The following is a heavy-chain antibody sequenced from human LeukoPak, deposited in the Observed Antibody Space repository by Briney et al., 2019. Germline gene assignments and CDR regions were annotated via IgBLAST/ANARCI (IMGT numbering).Heavy chain of an antibody. J-gene: IGHJ4*02. Sequence: ASVKVSCKASGYTFTDYDINWVRQATGPGLEWMGWMNPNSGATGYVEKFQGRVTMTRSTSISVAYMELSSLTSEDTAVYYCTRPPPRNCRGDSCDDYWGQGTLVTVSS. CDR3: TRPPPRNCRGDSCDDY. V-gene: IGHV1-8*01. CDR2: MNPNSGAT. D-gene: IGHD2-15*01. CDR1: GYTFTDYD.